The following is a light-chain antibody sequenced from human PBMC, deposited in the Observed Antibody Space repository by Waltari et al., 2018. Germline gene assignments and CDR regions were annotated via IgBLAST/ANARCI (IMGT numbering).Light chain of an antibody. CDR3: GTWDNNLSALV. J-gene: IGLJ2*01. V-gene: IGLV1-51*02. Sequence: QSVLTQPPSVSAAPGRKVTISCPGSTSHIGNHYVSWYQQVPGAAPKVFIYETEKRPSGIPDRFSGSKSGTSASLGITGLQTGDEAAYYCGTWDNNLSALVFGGGTKLTVL. CDR2: ETE. CDR1: TSHIGNHY.